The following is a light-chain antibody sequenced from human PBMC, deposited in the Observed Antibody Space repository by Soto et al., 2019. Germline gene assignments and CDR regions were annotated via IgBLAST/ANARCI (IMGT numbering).Light chain of an antibody. CDR1: SSDVGGYKY. V-gene: IGLV2-14*01. J-gene: IGLJ3*02. CDR3: SSYTTTTTLE. Sequence: QSALTQPASVSGSPGQSITISCTGTSSDVGGYKYVSWYQQHPGKAPKLIIYEVSDRTSGVSNRFSGSKSGNTASLTISGLQAEDEADYYCSSYTTTTTLEFGGGTKVTVL. CDR2: EVS.